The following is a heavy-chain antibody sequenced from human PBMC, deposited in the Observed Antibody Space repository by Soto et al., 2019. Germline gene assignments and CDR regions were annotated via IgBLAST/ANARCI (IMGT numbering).Heavy chain of an antibody. CDR2: ISSSGSTI. Sequence: PGGSLRLCCAESGFTCSSYGMHWVRQAPGKGLEWVSYISSSGSTIYYADSVKGRFTISRDNAKNSLYLQMNSLRAEDTAVYYCARAGEKTYYDILTGYYRANWFDP. J-gene: IGHJ5*02. CDR1: GFTCSSYG. CDR3: ARAGEKTYYDILTGYYRANWFDP. D-gene: IGHD3-9*01. V-gene: IGHV3-48*04.